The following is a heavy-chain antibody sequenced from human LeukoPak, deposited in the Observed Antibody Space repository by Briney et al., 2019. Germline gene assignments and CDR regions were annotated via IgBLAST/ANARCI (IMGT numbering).Heavy chain of an antibody. CDR2: INHSGST. D-gene: IGHD2-15*01. Sequence: SETLSLTCAVYGGSFSGYYWSWIRQPPGKGLEWIGEINHSGSTNYNPSLKSRVTISVDTSKNQFSLKLSSVTAADTAVYYCARRYCSGGSCYSLVRTMPASDIWGQGTMVTVSS. CDR3: ARRYCSGGSCYSLVRTMPASDI. CDR1: GGSFSGYY. J-gene: IGHJ3*02. V-gene: IGHV4-34*01.